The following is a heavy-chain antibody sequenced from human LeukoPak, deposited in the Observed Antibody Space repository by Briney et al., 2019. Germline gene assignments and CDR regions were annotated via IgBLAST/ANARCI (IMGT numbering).Heavy chain of an antibody. Sequence: ASVKVSCKASGYTFTGYYMHWVRQAPGQGLEWMGWINPNSGGTNYAQKFQGRVTMTRDTSISTAYMELSSLRSDDTAVYYCASFTHSSSWYYFDYWGQGTLVTVSS. V-gene: IGHV1-2*02. CDR2: INPNSGGT. J-gene: IGHJ4*02. CDR3: ASFTHSSSWYYFDY. CDR1: GYTFTGYY. D-gene: IGHD6-13*01.